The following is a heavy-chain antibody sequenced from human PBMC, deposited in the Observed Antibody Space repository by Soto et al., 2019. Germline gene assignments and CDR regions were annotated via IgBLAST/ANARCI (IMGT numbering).Heavy chain of an antibody. J-gene: IGHJ1*01. CDR3: ARHYNSGTYPLDH. V-gene: IGHV4-61*08. CDR1: GGSISSGGYS. Sequence: SETLSLTCAVSGGSISSGGYSWSWFRQSPGKGLEWIGYIYYTGSASYSPSLRSRVTMSVDTSKNQFSLELNSVTAADTAVYYCARHYNSGTYPLDHWGHGTLVTVSS. D-gene: IGHD3-10*01. CDR2: IYYTGSA.